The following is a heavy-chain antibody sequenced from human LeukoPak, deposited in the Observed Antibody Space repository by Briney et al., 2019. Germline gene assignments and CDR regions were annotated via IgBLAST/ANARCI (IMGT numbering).Heavy chain of an antibody. V-gene: IGHV4-39*07. Sequence: ASETLSLTCTVSGGSISSSSYYWGWIRQPPGKGLEWIGSIYYSGSTHYNPSLKSRVTISVDTSKNQFSLKVSSVTAADTAVYYCARGAWDSSGYYYPNRPGYYYYYMVVWGKGTTVTISS. J-gene: IGHJ6*03. D-gene: IGHD3-22*01. CDR2: IYYSGST. CDR1: GGSISSSSYY. CDR3: ARGAWDSSGYYYPNRPGYYYYYMVV.